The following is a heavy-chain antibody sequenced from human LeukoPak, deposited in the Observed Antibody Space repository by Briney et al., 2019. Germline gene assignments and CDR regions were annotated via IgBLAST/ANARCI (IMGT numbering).Heavy chain of an antibody. D-gene: IGHD6-19*01. V-gene: IGHV3-30-3*01. CDR1: GFTFSSHA. CDR3: ASAGSSGRMGFFDY. CDR2: ISYDGSNK. Sequence: PGGSLRLSCAASGFTFSSHAMHWVRQAPGKGLEWVAVISYDGSNKYYADSVKGRFTISGDNSKNTLYLQMNSLRAEDTAVYYCASAGSSGRMGFFDYWGQGTLVTVSS. J-gene: IGHJ4*02.